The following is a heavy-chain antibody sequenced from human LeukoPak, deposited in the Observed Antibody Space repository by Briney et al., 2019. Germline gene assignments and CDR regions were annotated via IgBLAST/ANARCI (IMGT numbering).Heavy chain of an antibody. Sequence: GGSLRLSCAASGFTFSSYEMNWVRQAPGKGLEWVSYISSSGTTIYYADSVKGRFTISRDNAKNSLYLQMNSLRAEDTAVYCCARDSITVSGYVDYWGQGTLVTVSS. CDR1: GFTFSSYE. V-gene: IGHV3-48*03. CDR3: ARDSITVSGYVDY. CDR2: ISSSGTTI. D-gene: IGHD1-26*01. J-gene: IGHJ4*02.